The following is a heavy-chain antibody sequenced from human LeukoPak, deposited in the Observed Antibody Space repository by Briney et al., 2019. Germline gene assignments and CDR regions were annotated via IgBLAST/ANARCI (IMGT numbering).Heavy chain of an antibody. J-gene: IGHJ4*02. CDR1: GFTFSSYA. D-gene: IGHD3-22*01. V-gene: IGHV3-23*01. CDR2: ISGSGGST. Sequence: PGGSLRLSCAASGFTFSSYAMSWVRQAPGKGLEWVSAISGSGGSTYYADSVKGRFTISRDNSKNTLYLQMNSLRAEDTAVYYCATSFYYDSSGYYHDKYYFDYWGQGTLVTVSS. CDR3: ATSFYYDSSGYYHDKYYFDY.